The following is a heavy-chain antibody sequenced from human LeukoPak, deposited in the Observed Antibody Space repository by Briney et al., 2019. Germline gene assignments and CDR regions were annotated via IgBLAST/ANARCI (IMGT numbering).Heavy chain of an antibody. V-gene: IGHV4-61*02. J-gene: IGHJ6*03. Sequence: PSQTLSLTCTVSGGSISSGSYYWSWIRQPAGKGLEWIGRIYTSGSTNYNPSLKSRVTISVDASKNQFSLTVSSLTAADTAVYYCARVGDLYRAHRVRGLSPDYYYMDVWGKGTTVTVSS. CDR3: ARVGDLYRAHRVRGLSPDYYYMDV. CDR1: GGSISSGSYY. CDR2: IYTSGST. D-gene: IGHD3-10*01.